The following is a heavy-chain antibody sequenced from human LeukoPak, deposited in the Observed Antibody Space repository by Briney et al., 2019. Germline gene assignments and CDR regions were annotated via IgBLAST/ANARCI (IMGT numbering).Heavy chain of an antibody. CDR3: TIDHVLRSGSYYHPSWFDP. J-gene: IGHJ5*02. CDR1: GFTFGNAW. Sequence: GGSLRLSCAASGFTFGNAWMTWVRQAPGKGLEWVGRIKSKTDGATTDYAAPVKGRFTISRDDSENTLYLQMNSLKTEDAAVYYCTIDHVLRSGSYYHPSWFDPWGQGTLVTVSS. D-gene: IGHD3-10*01. CDR2: IKSKTDGATT. V-gene: IGHV3-15*01.